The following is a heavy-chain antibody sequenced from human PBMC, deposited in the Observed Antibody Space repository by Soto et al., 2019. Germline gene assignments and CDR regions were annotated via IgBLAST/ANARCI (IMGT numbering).Heavy chain of an antibody. J-gene: IGHJ4*02. Sequence: ASLKFYCKSSGYTFTSYYMHWVRQAPGQGLEWMGIINPSGGSTSYAQKFQGRVTMTRDTSTSTVYMELSSLRSEDTAVYYCARDIAARPQGGYFDYWGQGTLVTVSS. D-gene: IGHD6-6*01. V-gene: IGHV1-46*01. CDR2: INPSGGST. CDR1: GYTFTSYY. CDR3: ARDIAARPQGGYFDY.